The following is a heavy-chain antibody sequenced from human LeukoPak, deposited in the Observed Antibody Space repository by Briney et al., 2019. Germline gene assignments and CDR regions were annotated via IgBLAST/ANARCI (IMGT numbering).Heavy chain of an antibody. Sequence: PSETLSLTCTVSGGSISSSSYYWGWIRQPPGKGLEWIGSIYYSGSTYYNPSLKSRVTIFVDTSKNQFSLKLSSVTAADTAVYYCARHITDMRYSSGWHGWGQGTLVTVSS. V-gene: IGHV4-39*01. CDR2: IYYSGST. J-gene: IGHJ4*02. CDR1: GGSISSSSYY. CDR3: ARHITDMRYSSGWHG. D-gene: IGHD6-19*01.